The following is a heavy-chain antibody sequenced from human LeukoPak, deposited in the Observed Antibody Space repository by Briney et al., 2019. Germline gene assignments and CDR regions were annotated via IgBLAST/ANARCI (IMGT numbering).Heavy chain of an antibody. D-gene: IGHD2/OR15-2a*01. Sequence: GGSLRLSCAASGFTFSSYGMHWVRQAPDKGLEWVAVISYDGSDKYYGDSVKGRFTISRDNSKNTLYLQMNSLRAEDTAVYYCATQYPPFVDWGQGTLVTVSS. J-gene: IGHJ4*02. CDR2: ISYDGSDK. CDR3: ATQYPPFVD. V-gene: IGHV3-30*03. CDR1: GFTFSSYG.